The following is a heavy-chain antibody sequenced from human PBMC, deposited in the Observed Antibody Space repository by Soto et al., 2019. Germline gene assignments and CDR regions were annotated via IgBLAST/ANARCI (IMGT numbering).Heavy chain of an antibody. D-gene: IGHD3-22*01. CDR2: INAYNGNT. CDR3: ARDWGNYYDSSGDFDY. CDR1: GFAFASRC. V-gene: IGHV1-18*01. J-gene: IGHJ4*02. Sequence: APVKVSSKASGFAFASRCISWVRQAPGQGLEWMGWINAYNGNTNYAQKLQGRVTMTTDTSTSTAYMELRSLRSDDTAVYYCARDWGNYYDSSGDFDYWGQGTLVTVSS.